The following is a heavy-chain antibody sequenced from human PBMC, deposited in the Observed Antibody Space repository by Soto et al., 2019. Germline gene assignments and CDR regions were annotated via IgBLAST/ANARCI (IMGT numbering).Heavy chain of an antibody. Sequence: GGSLRLSCAASGFTFSSYAMHWVRQAPGKGLEWVAVISYDGSNKYYADSVKGRFTISRDNSKNTLYLQMNSLRAEDTAVYYCARDPTSHGGSSWTSWGMDFDLWGRGTLVTVSS. D-gene: IGHD6-13*01. V-gene: IGHV3-30*04. CDR3: ARDPTSHGGSSWTSWGMDFDL. CDR1: GFTFSSYA. CDR2: ISYDGSNK. J-gene: IGHJ2*01.